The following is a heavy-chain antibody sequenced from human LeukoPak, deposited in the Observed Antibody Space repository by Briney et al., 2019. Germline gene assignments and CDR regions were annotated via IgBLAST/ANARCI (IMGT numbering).Heavy chain of an antibody. CDR2: IHYSGKT. Sequence: SETLSLTCSFSGASITTYYWSWVRQPPGKGPEWIAYIHYSGKTDYNPSLKSRVTISMDASRNQFSLKLSSVTAADTAVYYCARHSWGFPQRWGQGTLVTVSS. CDR3: ARHSWGFPQR. J-gene: IGHJ4*02. CDR1: GASITTYY. V-gene: IGHV4-59*08. D-gene: IGHD3-16*01.